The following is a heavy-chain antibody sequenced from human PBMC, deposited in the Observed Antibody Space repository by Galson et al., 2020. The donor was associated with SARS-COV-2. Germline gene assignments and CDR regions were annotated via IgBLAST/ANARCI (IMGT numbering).Heavy chain of an antibody. CDR3: AALIARPGY. Sequence: SVKVSCKASGFTFTRSTVQWVRQARGKRLAWIGWIVVGRGKTNYAQKFQERVTITRDMSTSTAYMELSSLRYEDTAVYYCAALIARPGYWGQGTLVTVSS. V-gene: IGHV1-58*01. CDR2: IVVGRGKT. J-gene: IGHJ4*02. CDR1: GFTFTRST. D-gene: IGHD6-6*01.